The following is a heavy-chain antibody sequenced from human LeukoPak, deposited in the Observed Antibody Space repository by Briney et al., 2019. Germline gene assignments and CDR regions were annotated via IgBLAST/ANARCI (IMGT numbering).Heavy chain of an antibody. Sequence: PGGSLRLSCAPSGFTFSSYDMHWVRQARGKGLEWMTFVRYDGSNDYYADSVKGRFTISRDNSKNTLYLQMNSLRPEDTAVYYCAKDLPYALTAMVTGYYMDVWGKGTTVTISS. D-gene: IGHD5-18*01. CDR2: VRYDGSND. CDR1: GFTFSSYD. J-gene: IGHJ6*03. CDR3: AKDLPYALTAMVTGYYMDV. V-gene: IGHV3-30*02.